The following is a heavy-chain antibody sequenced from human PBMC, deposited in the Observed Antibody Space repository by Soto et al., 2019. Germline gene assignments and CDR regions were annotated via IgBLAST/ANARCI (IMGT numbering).Heavy chain of an antibody. V-gene: IGHV3-9*01. CDR3: AKDIGYCSSTSCFPWPGAFDI. D-gene: IGHD2-2*01. Sequence: ESGGGLVQPGRSLRLSCAASGFTFDDYAMHWVRQAPGKGLEWVSGISWNSGSIGYADSVKGRFTISRDNAKNSLYLQMNSLRAEDTALYYCAKDIGYCSSTSCFPWPGAFDIWGQGTMVTVSS. CDR1: GFTFDDYA. J-gene: IGHJ3*02. CDR2: ISWNSGSI.